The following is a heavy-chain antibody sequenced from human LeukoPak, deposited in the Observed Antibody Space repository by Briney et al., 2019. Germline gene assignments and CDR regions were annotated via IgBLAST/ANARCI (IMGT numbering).Heavy chain of an antibody. CDR1: GFTFSSYE. V-gene: IGHV3-48*03. Sequence: PGGSLRLSCAASGFTFSSYEMNWVRQAPGKGLEWVSYISSSGSTIYYADSVKGRFTISRDNAKNSLYLQMNSLRAEDTAVYYCARVDYGDNYGMDVWGKGTTATVSS. J-gene: IGHJ6*04. D-gene: IGHD4-17*01. CDR2: ISSSGSTI. CDR3: ARVDYGDNYGMDV.